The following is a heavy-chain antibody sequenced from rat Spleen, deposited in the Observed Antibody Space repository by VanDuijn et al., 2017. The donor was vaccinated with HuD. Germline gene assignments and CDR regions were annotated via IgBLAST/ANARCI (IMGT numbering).Heavy chain of an antibody. CDR1: GFTFSDYN. V-gene: IGHV5-7*01. J-gene: IGHJ2*01. D-gene: IGHD1-11*01. Sequence: EVQLVESGGGLVQPGRSLKLSCAASGFTFSDYNMAWVRQAPKKGLEWVTTISYDGSSIYYRDSVKGRFTISRDNAKSTLYLQMDSLRSEDTATYYCARLRRVFDYWGQGVMVTVSS. CDR3: ARLRRVFDY. CDR2: ISYDGSSI.